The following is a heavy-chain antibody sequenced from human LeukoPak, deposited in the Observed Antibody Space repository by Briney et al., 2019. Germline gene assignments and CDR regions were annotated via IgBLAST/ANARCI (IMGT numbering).Heavy chain of an antibody. CDR1: GGTFSSYA. J-gene: IGHJ6*02. Sequence: ASVKVSCKASGGTFSSYAISWGRQAPGQGLEWMGGIIPIFGTANYAQKFQGRVTITADESTGTAYMELSSLRSEDTAVYYCARALLDIVVVVAARDYYYYGMDVWGQGTTVTVSS. D-gene: IGHD2-15*01. CDR2: IIPIFGTA. CDR3: ARALLDIVVVVAARDYYYYGMDV. V-gene: IGHV1-69*13.